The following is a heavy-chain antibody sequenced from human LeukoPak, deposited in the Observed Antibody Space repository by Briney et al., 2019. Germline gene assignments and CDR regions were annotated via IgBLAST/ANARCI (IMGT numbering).Heavy chain of an antibody. D-gene: IGHD4-17*01. J-gene: IGHJ4*02. CDR3: ARVQVTTLSGRDY. V-gene: IGHV1-2*02. CDR2: INPNSGGT. CDR1: GYTFTGYY. Sequence: GASVKVSCKASGYTFTGYYMHWVRLAPGQGLEWMGWINPNSGGTNYAQKFQGRVTMTRDTSISTAYMELSRLRSDDTAVYYCARVQVTTLSGRDYWGQGTLVTVSS.